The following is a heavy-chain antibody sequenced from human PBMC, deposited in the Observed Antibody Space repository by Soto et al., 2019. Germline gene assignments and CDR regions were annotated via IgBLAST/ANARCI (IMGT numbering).Heavy chain of an antibody. J-gene: IGHJ6*02. V-gene: IGHV1-18*01. CDR1: GYTFTSYG. CDR2: ISAYNGNT. CDR3: ARDHPYYYYYGMDV. Sequence: ASVKVSCKASGYTFTSYGISWVRQAPGQGLEWMGWISAYNGNTNYAQKLQGRVTMTTDTSTSTAYMELRSLRSDDTAVYYCARDHPYYYYYGMDVWGQGTTVTVSS.